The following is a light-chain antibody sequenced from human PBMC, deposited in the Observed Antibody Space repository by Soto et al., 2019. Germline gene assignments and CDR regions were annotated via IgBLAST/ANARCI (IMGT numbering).Light chain of an antibody. CDR2: SVS. CDR3: QQYDKSPRT. V-gene: IGKV3-20*01. Sequence: EVVLTQSPGTLSLSPGERATLSCRASPSVSNRYLSWYQQKPGQAPRLLIYSVSMRATGIPDRFSGSGSDTDFTLTISRLEPEDFAVYYCQQYDKSPRTFGQGTKVDIK. J-gene: IGKJ1*01. CDR1: PSVSNRY.